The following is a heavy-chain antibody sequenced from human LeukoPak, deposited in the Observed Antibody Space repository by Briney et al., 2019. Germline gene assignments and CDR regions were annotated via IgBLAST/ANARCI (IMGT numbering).Heavy chain of an antibody. CDR1: RFTFSSYT. J-gene: IGHJ4*02. CDR3: TRGSYGDYEY. V-gene: IGHV3-21*01. Sequence: GGSLRLSCSASRFTFSSYTMNWVRQAPGKGLEWVSSIDPSSTYIYYADSVKGRFTISRDNAQNSLYLQMNSPRAEDTAVYYCTRGSYGDYEYWGQGTLVTVSS. CDR2: IDPSSTYI. D-gene: IGHD4-17*01.